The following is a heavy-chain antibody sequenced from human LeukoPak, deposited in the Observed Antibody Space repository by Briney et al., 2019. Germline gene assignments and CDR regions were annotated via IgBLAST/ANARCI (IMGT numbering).Heavy chain of an antibody. D-gene: IGHD1-26*01. J-gene: IGHJ4*02. CDR2: ISYGGSND. CDR3: RSGNYLVY. CDR1: GFTFSSFG. Sequence: GGSLRLSCAASGFTFSSFGMHWVRQAPGKGLEWVAFISYGGSNDYYADSVKGRFTISRDNSKNTLYLQMNGLRAEDTAVYYCRSGNYLVYWGQGTLVTVSS. V-gene: IGHV3-30*03.